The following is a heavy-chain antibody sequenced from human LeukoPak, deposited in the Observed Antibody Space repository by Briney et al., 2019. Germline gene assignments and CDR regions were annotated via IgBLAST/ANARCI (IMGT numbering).Heavy chain of an antibody. CDR1: GGSISSYY. CDR2: IYHTGST. CDR3: ARRGRNSSGWQDYL. Sequence: PSETLSLTCTVSGGSISSYYWSWIRQPPGKGLEWIANIYHTGSTNYNPSLSSRVTISIDTAKNQFSLKLTSLTAADTAVYYCARRGRNSSGWQDYLWGQGTLVTVSS. D-gene: IGHD6-25*01. V-gene: IGHV4-59*01. J-gene: IGHJ4*02.